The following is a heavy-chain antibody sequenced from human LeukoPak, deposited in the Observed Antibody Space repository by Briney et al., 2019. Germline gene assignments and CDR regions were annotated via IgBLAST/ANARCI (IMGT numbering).Heavy chain of an antibody. CDR1: GFTSSNAW. Sequence: PGGSLRLSCAASGFTSSNAWMSWVRQAPGKGLEWVGRIKSKTDGGTTDYAAPVKGRFTISRDDSKNTLYLQMNSLKTEDTAVYYCTTDLLDTAMVTAPLETIQFDYWGQGTLVTVSS. CDR3: TTDLLDTAMVTAPLETIQFDY. J-gene: IGHJ4*02. D-gene: IGHD5-18*01. V-gene: IGHV3-15*01. CDR2: IKSKTDGGTT.